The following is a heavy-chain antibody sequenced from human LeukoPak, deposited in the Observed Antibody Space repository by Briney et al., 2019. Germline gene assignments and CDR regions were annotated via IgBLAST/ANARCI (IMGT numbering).Heavy chain of an antibody. J-gene: IGHJ4*02. Sequence: GASVKVPCKASGYTFTGYYMHWVRQAPGQGLEWMGWINPNSGGTNYAQKFQGRVTMTRDTSISTAYMELSRLRSDDTAVYYCARINYYDFWSGQFDYWGQGTLVTVSS. V-gene: IGHV1-2*02. CDR1: GYTFTGYY. CDR2: INPNSGGT. CDR3: ARINYYDFWSGQFDY. D-gene: IGHD3-3*01.